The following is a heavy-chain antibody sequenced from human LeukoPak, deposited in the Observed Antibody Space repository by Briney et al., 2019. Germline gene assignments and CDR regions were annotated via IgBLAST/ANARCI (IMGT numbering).Heavy chain of an antibody. CDR1: GFTFSCYW. V-gene: IGHV3-7*03. Sequence: GGSLRLSCAASGFTFSCYWMSWVRQAPGKGLEWVANIKQDGSEKYYVDSVKGRFTISRDNAKNSLYLQMNSLRAEDTAVYYCARDSDDRVWFGELPPYYFDYWGQGTLVTVSS. CDR3: ARDSDDRVWFGELPPYYFDY. J-gene: IGHJ4*02. D-gene: IGHD3-10*01. CDR2: IKQDGSEK.